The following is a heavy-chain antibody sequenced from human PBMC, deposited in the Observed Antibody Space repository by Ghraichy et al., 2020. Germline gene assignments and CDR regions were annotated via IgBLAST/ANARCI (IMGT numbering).Heavy chain of an antibody. V-gene: IGHV3-30*18. CDR2: ISYDGSNK. CDR3: AKGPNDGMDV. Sequence: GGSLRLSCAASGFTFSSYDVHWVRQAPGKGLEWVAVISYDGSNKYYADSMKGRFTISRDNSKNTLYLQMNSLRAEDTAVYYCAKGPNDGMDVWGQGTTVTVSS. J-gene: IGHJ6*02. CDR1: GFTFSSYD.